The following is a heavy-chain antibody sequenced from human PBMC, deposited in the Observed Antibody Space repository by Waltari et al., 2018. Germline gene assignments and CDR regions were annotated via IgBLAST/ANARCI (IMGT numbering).Heavy chain of an antibody. CDR1: GFTVSTNY. CDR3: ARERGYYDSSGPRGYFDY. D-gene: IGHD3-22*01. CDR2: SYSGGST. V-gene: IGHV3-53*01. Sequence: EVQLVESGGGSIQPGRSLRLSCAASGFTVSTNYISWVRQAHGKGLEWVSVSYSGGSTYYADSVKGRFTISRDNSKNTLYLQMNSLRAEDTAVYDCARERGYYDSSGPRGYFDYWGQGTLVTVSS. J-gene: IGHJ4*02.